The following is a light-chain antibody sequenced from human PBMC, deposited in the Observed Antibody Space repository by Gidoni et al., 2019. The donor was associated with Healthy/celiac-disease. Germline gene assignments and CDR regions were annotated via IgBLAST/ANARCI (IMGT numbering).Light chain of an antibody. CDR1: QGISSA. V-gene: IGKV1-13*02. J-gene: IGKJ4*01. CDR3: QQFNSYPPLT. Sequence: IQLTPSPSSLSASVGDRVTITCLASQGISSALAWYQQKPGKAPKLLIYDASSLESGVPSRFSGSGSGTDFTLTISSLQPEDFATYYCQQFNSYPPLTFGGGTKVEIK. CDR2: DAS.